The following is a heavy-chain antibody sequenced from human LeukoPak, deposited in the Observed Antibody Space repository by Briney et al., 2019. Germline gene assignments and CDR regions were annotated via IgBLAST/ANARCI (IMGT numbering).Heavy chain of an antibody. J-gene: IGHJ4*02. CDR3: ARASRSGYDY. CDR1: GFTFSTYG. V-gene: IGHV3-48*02. Sequence: PGGSLTLSRAASGFTFSTYGMNWLRQAPGKGLEWVSYISHSSTSVYYADSEKGRFTISRDNSKNSLTLQMNGLRDEDTAVYYCARASRSGYDYWGQGTLAAVCS. CDR2: ISHSSTSV. D-gene: IGHD3-22*01.